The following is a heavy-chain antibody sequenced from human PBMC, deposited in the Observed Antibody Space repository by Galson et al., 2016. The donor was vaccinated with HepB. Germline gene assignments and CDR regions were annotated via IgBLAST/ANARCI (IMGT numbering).Heavy chain of an antibody. CDR2: IYPGDSDT. CDR1: GYSFTNYW. CDR3: ARRSRQCTRNICYTNNWFDR. J-gene: IGHJ5*02. Sequence: QSGAEVKKPGESLKISCKGSGYSFTNYWVGWVRQMPGKGLEWMGIIYPGDSDTTYSPSFEGLVTISVDKSISAAYLQWASLKASDTAMYYCARRSRQCTRNICYTNNWFDRWGQGTLVTVSS. D-gene: IGHD2-2*02. V-gene: IGHV5-51*01.